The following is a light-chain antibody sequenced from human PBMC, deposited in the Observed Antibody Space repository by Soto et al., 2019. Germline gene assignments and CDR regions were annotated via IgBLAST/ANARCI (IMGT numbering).Light chain of an antibody. CDR2: AAS. Sequence: EIVMTQSPATLSVSPGERATLSCRASQSVSSNLAWYQQKPGQAPRLLIYAASTRATGIPARFSGSGSGTEFTLTISSMQYKDFEVYYCQQYNNWPPEYTFGQGTKLQIK. CDR1: QSVSSN. CDR3: QQYNNWPPEYT. J-gene: IGKJ2*01. V-gene: IGKV3-15*01.